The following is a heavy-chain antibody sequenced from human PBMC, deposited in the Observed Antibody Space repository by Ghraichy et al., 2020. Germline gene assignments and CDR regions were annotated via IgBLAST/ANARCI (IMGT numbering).Heavy chain of an antibody. D-gene: IGHD1-26*01. CDR3: AHSPPNQYSGSYFRY. CDR2: IYWNDDK. Sequence: SGPTLVKPTQTLTLTCTFSGFSLSTSGVGVGWIRQPPGKALEWLALIYWNDDKRYSPSLKSRLTITKDTSKNQVVLTMTNMDPVDTATYYCAHSPPNQYSGSYFRYWGQGTLVTVSS. J-gene: IGHJ4*02. CDR1: GFSLSTSGVG. V-gene: IGHV2-5*01.